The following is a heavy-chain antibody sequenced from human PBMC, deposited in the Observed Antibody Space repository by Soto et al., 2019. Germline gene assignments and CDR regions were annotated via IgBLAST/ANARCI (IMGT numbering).Heavy chain of an antibody. J-gene: IGHJ4*02. CDR3: AREFCSSTSCSSGDDY. V-gene: IGHV3-33*01. D-gene: IGHD2-2*01. CDR1: GFTFSSYG. Sequence: GGSLRLSCAASGFTFSSYGMHWVRQAPGKGLEWVAVIWYDGSNKYYADSVKGRFTISRDNSKNTLYLQMNSLRAEDTAVYYCAREFCSSTSCSSGDDYWGQGTLVTVSS. CDR2: IWYDGSNK.